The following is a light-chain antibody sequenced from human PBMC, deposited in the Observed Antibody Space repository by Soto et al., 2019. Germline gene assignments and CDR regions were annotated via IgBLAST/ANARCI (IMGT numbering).Light chain of an antibody. Sequence: EIVMTQSPATVSVSPGERATLSCRASQSISTNVAWYQQNPGQALRLLTYDASTRATGISTRFSGSGSGTEFTLTISSLQSSDFAIYYGPQYNNWPPLTFGGGTKVEI. CDR2: DAS. CDR3: PQYNNWPPLT. CDR1: QSISTN. V-gene: IGKV3-15*01. J-gene: IGKJ4*01.